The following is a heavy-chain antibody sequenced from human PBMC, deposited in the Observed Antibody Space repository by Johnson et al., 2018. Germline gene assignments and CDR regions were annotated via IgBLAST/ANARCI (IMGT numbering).Heavy chain of an antibody. CDR2: IWYDGSNN. D-gene: IGHD1-26*01. V-gene: IGHV3-33*01. CDR1: GFTFSSYG. J-gene: IGHJ3*02. CDR3: ARERGRGSYWRDDAFDI. Sequence: VQLVESGGGVVQPGRSLRLSCAASGFTFSSYGMHWVRQAPGKGLEWVAVIWYDGSNNYYADSVKGRFTISRDNSKNTLYLQMYSLGAEDTGVYYCARERGRGSYWRDDAFDIWGQGTMVAVSS.